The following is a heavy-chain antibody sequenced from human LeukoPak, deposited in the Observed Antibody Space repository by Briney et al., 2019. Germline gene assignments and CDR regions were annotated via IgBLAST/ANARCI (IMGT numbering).Heavy chain of an antibody. CDR1: GGSFSGYY. CDR3: ARSKYCSSTSCYNPIDY. Sequence: SETLSLTCAVYGGSFSGYYWSWIRQPPGKGLEWIGEINHSGSTNYNPSLKSRVTISVDTSKNQFSLKLSSVTAADTAVYYCARSKYCSSTSCYNPIDYRGQGTLVTVSS. J-gene: IGHJ4*02. V-gene: IGHV4-34*01. D-gene: IGHD2-2*02. CDR2: INHSGST.